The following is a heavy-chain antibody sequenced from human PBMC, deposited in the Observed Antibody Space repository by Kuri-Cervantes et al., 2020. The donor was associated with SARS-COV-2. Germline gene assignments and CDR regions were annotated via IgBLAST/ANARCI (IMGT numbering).Heavy chain of an antibody. CDR2: INHSGST. CDR3: VRDGDHWNFDY. V-gene: IGHV4-34*01. D-gene: IGHD1-1*01. Sequence: SETLSLTCAVYGGSFSGYYWSWIRHPPGKGLEWIGEINHSGSTTYNPSLKSRVTITIDTSKNQFTLKLSSVTAADTAVYYCVRDGDHWNFDYWGQGTLVTVSS. CDR1: GGSFSGYY. J-gene: IGHJ4*02.